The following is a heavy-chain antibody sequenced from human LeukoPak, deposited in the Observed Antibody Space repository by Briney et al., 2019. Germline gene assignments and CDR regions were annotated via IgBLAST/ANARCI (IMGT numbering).Heavy chain of an antibody. D-gene: IGHD1-26*01. CDR1: GGSIRSNGYC. V-gene: IGHV4-39*02. CDR2: VSYSGTT. J-gene: IGHJ4*02. Sequence: SETLSLTCTVSGGSIRSNGYCWAWIRQPPGKGLEWIATVSYSGTTYYNPSLKSRVTMSVDTSTNHFSLKLSSVPAADTAVYYCARYSFPVGRHFDYWGQGTLVTVSS. CDR3: ARYSFPVGRHFDY.